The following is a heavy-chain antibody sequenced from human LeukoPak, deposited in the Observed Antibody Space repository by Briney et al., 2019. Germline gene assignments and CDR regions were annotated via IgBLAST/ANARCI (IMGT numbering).Heavy chain of an antibody. Sequence: ASVKVSCKASGGIFSSYAISWVRQAPGQGLEWMGGIIPIFDAPLYAQRFQDRVTITADDSTTTAYMELTILRSEDTAVYYCARGGADFASGSYYNPLGYWGQGTLITVSS. CDR2: IIPIFDAP. CDR3: ARGGADFASGSYYNPLGY. V-gene: IGHV1-69*01. CDR1: GGIFSSYA. D-gene: IGHD3-10*01. J-gene: IGHJ4*02.